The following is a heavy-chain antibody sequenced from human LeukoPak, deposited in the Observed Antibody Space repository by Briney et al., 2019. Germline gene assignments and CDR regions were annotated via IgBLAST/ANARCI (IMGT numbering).Heavy chain of an antibody. D-gene: IGHD5-12*01. CDR1: GFTFSSYS. V-gene: IGHV3-21*01. Sequence: PGGSLRLSCAASGFTFSSYSMNWVRQAPGKGLECVSSISSSRNYIYYADSVKGRFTISRDNPKNFLYLQMNSMRAEDTAEYYCARDCGDHDGYDWDYWGQGTLVTVSS. J-gene: IGHJ4*02. CDR2: ISSSRNYI. CDR3: ARDCGDHDGYDWDY.